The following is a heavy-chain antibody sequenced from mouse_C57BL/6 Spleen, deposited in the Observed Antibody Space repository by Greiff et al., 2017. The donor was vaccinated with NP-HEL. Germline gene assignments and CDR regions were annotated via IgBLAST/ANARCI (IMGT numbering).Heavy chain of an antibody. CDR1: GYTFTSYW. V-gene: IGHV1-50*01. D-gene: IGHD3-2*02. CDR3: ASRSGYVNYAMDY. Sequence: QVQLQQPGAELVKSGASVKLSCKASGYTFTSYWMQWVKQRPGQGLEWIGEIDPSDSYTNYNQKFKGKATLTVDTSSSTAYMQLSSLTSEDSAVYYCASRSGYVNYAMDYWGQGTSGTVSS. J-gene: IGHJ4*01. CDR2: IDPSDSYT.